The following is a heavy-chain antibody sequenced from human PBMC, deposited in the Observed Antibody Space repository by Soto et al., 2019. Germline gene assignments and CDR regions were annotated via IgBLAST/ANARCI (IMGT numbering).Heavy chain of an antibody. D-gene: IGHD1-1*01. CDR3: ARGTGTTAYDV. Sequence: QPHLLQSGAEVKKPGASVRVSCKASGYILSNYGFSWVRQAPGQGLEGMGWISTYRGDTGYAQKFQGRVTLTADTSTSTAYMEVRSLRSDDTAMYYCARGTGTTAYDVWGQGTLVTVSS. CDR1: GYILSNYG. J-gene: IGHJ3*01. CDR2: ISTYRGDT. V-gene: IGHV1-18*01.